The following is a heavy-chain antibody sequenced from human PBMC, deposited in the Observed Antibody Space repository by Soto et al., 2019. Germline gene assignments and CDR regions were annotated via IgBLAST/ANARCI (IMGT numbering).Heavy chain of an antibody. CDR2: ISAYNGNT. D-gene: IGHD3-22*01. J-gene: IGHJ1*01. CDR1: GYTFTNYG. CDR3: ARDLGYYYDSSGFYSYFQY. Sequence: QVQLVQSGAEVKKPGASVKVSCKTSGYTFTNYGITWVRQAPGHGLEWMGWISAYNGNTGYTQKLQGRVTITTDTSTSIDYMELRSLRSDDTAVYYCARDLGYYYDSSGFYSYFQYWGQGTLVTVSS. V-gene: IGHV1-18*01.